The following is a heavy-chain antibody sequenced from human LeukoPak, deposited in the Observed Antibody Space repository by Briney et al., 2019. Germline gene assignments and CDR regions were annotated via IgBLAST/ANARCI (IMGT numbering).Heavy chain of an antibody. CDR3: ARDGATVITFWYMDV. CDR2: ISGSSSNI. D-gene: IGHD4-11*01. J-gene: IGHJ6*03. CDR1: GFTFSIYN. Sequence: GSLRLSCAGSGFTFSIYNMNWVRQAPGKGLEWVASISGSSSNIYYADSVKGRFFISRDNARNSLYLQMNSLRAEDTAVYYCARDGATVITFWYMDVWGKGTTVTVSS. V-gene: IGHV3-21*06.